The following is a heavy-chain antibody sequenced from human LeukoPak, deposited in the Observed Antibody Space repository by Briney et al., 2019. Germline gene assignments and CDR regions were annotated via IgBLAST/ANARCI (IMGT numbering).Heavy chain of an antibody. CDR2: ISGSGGST. Sequence: PGXXLRLSCAASGFTFSSYAMSWVRQAPGKGLEWVSAISGSGGSTYYADSVKGRFTISRENSKNTLYMQMNSLRAEDTAVYYCAKAYYGGKTGGSFDYWGQGTLVTVSS. D-gene: IGHD3-10*01. CDR3: AKAYYGGKTGGSFDY. J-gene: IGHJ4*02. CDR1: GFTFSSYA. V-gene: IGHV3-23*01.